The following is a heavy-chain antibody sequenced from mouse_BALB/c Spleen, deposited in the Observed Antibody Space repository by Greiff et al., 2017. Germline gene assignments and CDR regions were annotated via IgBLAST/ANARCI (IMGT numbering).Heavy chain of an antibody. CDR3: ARSAYDYDWFAY. Sequence: VQLQQSGAELVKPGASVKLSCTASGFNIKDTYMHWVKQRPEQGLEWIGRIDPANGNTKYDPKFQGKATITADTSSNTAYLQLSSLTSEDTAVYYCARSAYDYDWFAYWGQGTLVTVSA. J-gene: IGHJ3*01. CDR1: GFNIKDTY. D-gene: IGHD2-4*01. CDR2: IDPANGNT. V-gene: IGHV14-3*02.